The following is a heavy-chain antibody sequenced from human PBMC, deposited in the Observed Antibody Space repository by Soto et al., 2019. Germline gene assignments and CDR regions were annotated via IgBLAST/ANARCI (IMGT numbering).Heavy chain of an antibody. V-gene: IGHV3-9*01. Sequence: GGSLRLGCAASGFTFDDDAMHWVRQAAGKGLEWVSGISWNSGSIGYADSVKGRFTIPRDNAKNSLYLQMNSLRAEDTALYYCAKDLGRSSWPDAFDIWGQGTMVPVSS. CDR1: GFTFDDDA. D-gene: IGHD6-13*01. CDR2: ISWNSGSI. CDR3: AKDLGRSSWPDAFDI. J-gene: IGHJ3*02.